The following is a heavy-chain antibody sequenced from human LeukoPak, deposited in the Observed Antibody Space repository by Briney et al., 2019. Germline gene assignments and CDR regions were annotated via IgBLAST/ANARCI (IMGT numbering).Heavy chain of an antibody. CDR2: IYYSGST. V-gene: IGHV4-59*08. D-gene: IGHD4-23*01. Sequence: PSETLSLTCTVSGGSITGYYWSWIRQPPGKGLEWIGYIYYSGSTSYNPSLKSRVTISLDTSKNQFSLKLRSETAADTAVYYCARGNDPRRAFDIWGQGTMVTVSS. CDR3: ARGNDPRRAFDI. CDR1: GGSITGYY. J-gene: IGHJ3*02.